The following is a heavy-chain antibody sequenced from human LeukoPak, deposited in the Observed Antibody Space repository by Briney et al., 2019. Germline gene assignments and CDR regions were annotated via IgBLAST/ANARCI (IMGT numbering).Heavy chain of an antibody. CDR2: ISGSGGST. V-gene: IGHV3-23*01. CDR3: AKGALGYCSGGSCYPYY. CDR1: GFTFSSYA. J-gene: IGHJ4*02. D-gene: IGHD2-15*01. Sequence: GASLRLSCAASGFTFSSYAMSWVRQAPGKGLEWVSAISGSGGSTYYADSVKGRFTISRDNSKNTLYLQMNSLRAEDTAIYYCAKGALGYCSGGSCYPYYWGQGTLVTVSS.